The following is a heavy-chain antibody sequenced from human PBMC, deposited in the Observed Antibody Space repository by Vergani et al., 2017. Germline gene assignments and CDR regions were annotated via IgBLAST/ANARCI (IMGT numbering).Heavy chain of an antibody. CDR1: GYSIGSGFY. Sequence: QVRLEESGPGLVKPSETLSLTCSVSGYSIGSGFYWAWIRQSPGEGLQWLTSIHNRGKTYHNPSLKSRVSVSLDTSQNRFSLNLTSVTATDTAVYYCARASHCINCYSEGPNGPGYYYMDDWGKGTTVTVSS. D-gene: IGHD2-21*01. V-gene: IGHV4-38-2*02. CDR2: IHNRGKT. CDR3: ARASHCINCYSEGPNGPGYYYMDD. J-gene: IGHJ6*03.